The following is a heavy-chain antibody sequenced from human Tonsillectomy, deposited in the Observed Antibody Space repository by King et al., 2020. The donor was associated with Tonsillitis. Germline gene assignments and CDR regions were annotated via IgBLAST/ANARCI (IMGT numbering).Heavy chain of an antibody. Sequence: QLVQSGAEVKKPGSSVKVSCKASEDTFTNYAINWVRQAPGQGLEWMGAILPMFGTVNHAQRFQGRVTITADTTTSTAFMELSSLKSDDTAVYFCARRRLWSREIKVGATWGFDYWGQGTLVTVSS. CDR1: EDTFTNYA. J-gene: IGHJ4*02. D-gene: IGHD1-26*01. CDR2: ILPMFGTV. V-gene: IGHV1-69*06. CDR3: ARRRLWSREIKVGATWGFDY.